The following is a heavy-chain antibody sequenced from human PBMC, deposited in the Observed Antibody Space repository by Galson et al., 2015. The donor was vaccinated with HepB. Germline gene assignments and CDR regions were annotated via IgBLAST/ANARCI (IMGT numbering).Heavy chain of an antibody. CDR3: AKDEGGSYWEKNAFDI. CDR2: ISYDGSNK. Sequence: SLRLSCAASGFTFSSYGMHWVRQAPGKGLEWVAVISYDGSNKYYADSVKGRFTISRDNSKNTLYLQMNSLRAEDTAVYYCAKDEGGSYWEKNAFDIWGQGTMVTVSS. V-gene: IGHV3-30*18. D-gene: IGHD1-26*01. CDR1: GFTFSSYG. J-gene: IGHJ3*02.